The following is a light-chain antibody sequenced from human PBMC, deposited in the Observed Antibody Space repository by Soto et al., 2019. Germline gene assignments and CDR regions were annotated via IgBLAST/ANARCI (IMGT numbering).Light chain of an antibody. CDR2: DAS. CDR1: QSISNW. V-gene: IGKV1-5*01. Sequence: DIQMTQSPSTLSASLGDIATITCRASQSISNWLAWYQQKPGKAPKLLIYDASSLESGVPSRFSGSGSGKEFPLTISSLQPDDVATYYCQQYNSYSSTFGQGTKV. CDR3: QQYNSYSST. J-gene: IGKJ1*01.